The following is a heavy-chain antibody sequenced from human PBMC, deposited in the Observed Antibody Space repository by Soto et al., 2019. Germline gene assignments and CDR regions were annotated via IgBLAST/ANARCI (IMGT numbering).Heavy chain of an antibody. CDR1: GGFNSYS. J-gene: IGHJ5*02. D-gene: IGHD2-2*01. V-gene: IGHV1-69*06. CDR3: ARGGPVIIPAATNWFDP. Sequence: HVQLVQSGAEVKKPGSSVKVSCKGSGGFNSYSISWVRQAPGQGPEWMGGIIPIFATPTYAQKFQGRVTSTADKSTSTAYMELSRLTSEDTAVYYCARGGPVIIPAATNWFDPWGQGTLVSVSS. CDR2: IIPIFATP.